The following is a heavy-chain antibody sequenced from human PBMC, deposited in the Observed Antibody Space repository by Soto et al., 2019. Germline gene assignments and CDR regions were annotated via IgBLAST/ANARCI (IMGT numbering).Heavy chain of an antibody. V-gene: IGHV1-69*01. D-gene: IGHD6-19*01. CDR1: GGNPSNSA. J-gene: IGHJ6*02. Sequence: QVHLLLQSGAEVKKPGSPVKVSCKAYGGNPSNSAISWVRQAPGQGLEWMGGIIPVFGIVSYAQNFQGRVTITADESTSTAYMERSSLSSEDTAVYFCAGGRIVVAGSSAYYGMDVWGQGTTVTVSS. CDR3: AGGRIVVAGSSAYYGMDV. CDR2: IIPVFGIV.